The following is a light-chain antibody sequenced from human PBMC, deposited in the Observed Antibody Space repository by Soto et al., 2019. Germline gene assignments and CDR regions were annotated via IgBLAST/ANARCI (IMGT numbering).Light chain of an antibody. CDR2: YAS. V-gene: IGKV3-15*01. J-gene: IGKJ3*01. CDR1: ESVHRN. Sequence: EMVMTQSPATLSVSPGERVTLSCRASESVHRNLAWYQQKPGQGPSLLIYYASTRATGVPDRFTGSGSGTEFXXTIXXLQSEDFGVYHCQHYSNWPPTFGPGTKVEIK. CDR3: QHYSNWPPT.